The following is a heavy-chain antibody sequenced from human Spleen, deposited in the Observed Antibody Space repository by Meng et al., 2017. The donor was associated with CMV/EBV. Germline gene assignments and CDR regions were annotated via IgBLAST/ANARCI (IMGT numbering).Heavy chain of an antibody. D-gene: IGHD2-15*01. J-gene: IGHJ6*02. CDR2: INPSGGST. V-gene: IGHV1-46*01. CDR1: GYYFTDYY. Sequence: ASVKVSCKASGYYFTDYYIHWVRQAPGQGLEWMGMINPSGGSTHYAQKFQGRVTLTRDTSTSTAFMELTSLTSEDTAVYYCARSRGLSITPSRPPTYGMDVWGQRTTVTVSS. CDR3: ARSRGLSITPSRPPTYGMDV.